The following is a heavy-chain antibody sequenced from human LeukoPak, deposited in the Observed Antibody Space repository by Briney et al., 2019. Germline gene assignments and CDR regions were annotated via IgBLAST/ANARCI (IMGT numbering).Heavy chain of an antibody. J-gene: IGHJ5*02. D-gene: IGHD6-19*01. CDR2: ISSSGSTI. CDR3: AREVVAAVAGEGALGFDP. CDR1: GFTFSDYY. Sequence: GGSLRLSCAASGFTFSDYYMSWIRQAPGKGLEWVSYISSSGSTIYYADSVKGRFTISRDNAKNSLYPQMNSLRAEDTAVYYCAREVVAAVAGEGALGFDPWGQGTLVTVSS. V-gene: IGHV3-11*01.